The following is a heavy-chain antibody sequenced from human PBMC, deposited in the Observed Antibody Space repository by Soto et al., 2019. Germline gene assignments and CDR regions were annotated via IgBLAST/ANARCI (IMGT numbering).Heavy chain of an antibody. CDR2: INHSGST. Sequence: NPSETLSLTCAVYGGSFSGYYWSWIRQPPGKGLEWIGEINHSGSTNYNPSLKSRVTISVDTSKNQFSLKLSSVTAADTAVYYCAREGYSYGYGGGFVNYWGQGTLVTVSS. CDR1: GGSFSGYY. J-gene: IGHJ4*02. D-gene: IGHD5-18*01. CDR3: AREGYSYGYGGGFVNY. V-gene: IGHV4-34*01.